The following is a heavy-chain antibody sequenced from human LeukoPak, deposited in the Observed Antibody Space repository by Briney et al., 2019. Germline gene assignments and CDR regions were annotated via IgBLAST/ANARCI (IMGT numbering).Heavy chain of an antibody. Sequence: PGGSLRLSCAASGFTFDDYAMHWVRQAPGKGLEWVSGISWNSGSIGYADSVKGRFTISRDNAKNSLYLQMNSLRAEDTAVYYCARGGSSWGYYYYYMDVWGKGTTVTISS. D-gene: IGHD6-13*01. CDR1: GFTFDDYA. CDR3: ARGGSSWGYYYYYMDV. CDR2: ISWNSGSI. J-gene: IGHJ6*03. V-gene: IGHV3-9*01.